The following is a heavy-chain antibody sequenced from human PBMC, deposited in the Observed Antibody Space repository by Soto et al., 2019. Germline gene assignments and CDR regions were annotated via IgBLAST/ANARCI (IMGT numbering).Heavy chain of an antibody. V-gene: IGHV4-4*02. J-gene: IGHJ4*02. Sequence: PSETLALTCAVSGGSINSRYWWSWVRQSPGKGLEWIGEIYHSGSTNYNPSLKSRVTISVDKSKNQFSLNLSSVTAADTALYYCAKESYNRRTDFDYWGQGTLVTVSS. CDR1: GGSINSRYW. CDR3: AKESYNRRTDFDY. CDR2: IYHSGST. D-gene: IGHD3-10*01.